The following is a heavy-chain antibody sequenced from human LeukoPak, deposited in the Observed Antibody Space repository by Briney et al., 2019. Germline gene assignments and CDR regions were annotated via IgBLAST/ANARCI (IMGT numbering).Heavy chain of an antibody. Sequence: GASVKVSCKASGYTFTSYGISWVRQAPGQGLEWMGWINPNSGGTNYAQKFQGRVTMTRDTSISTAYMELSRLRSDDTAVYYCAREREEDEVYDILTGYRIRGLSLDVWGKGTTVTISS. V-gene: IGHV1-2*02. D-gene: IGHD3-9*01. CDR3: AREREEDEVYDILTGYRIRGLSLDV. J-gene: IGHJ6*04. CDR2: INPNSGGT. CDR1: GYTFTSYG.